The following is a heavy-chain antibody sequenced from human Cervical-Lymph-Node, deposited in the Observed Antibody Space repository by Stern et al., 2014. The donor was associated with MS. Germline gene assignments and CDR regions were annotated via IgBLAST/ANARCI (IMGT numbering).Heavy chain of an antibody. Sequence: VQLVESGGGLVQPGGSLRLSCAASGFTFSSYAMSWVRQAPGKGLEWVSALSGSGGSTYYADSVKGRFTISRDNSKNTLYLQMNSLRAEDTAVYYCANPGPPYCGGDCYTNPYYFDYWGQGTLVTVSS. CDR3: ANPGPPYCGGDCYTNPYYFDY. D-gene: IGHD2-21*02. CDR1: GFTFSSYA. J-gene: IGHJ4*02. CDR2: LSGSGGST. V-gene: IGHV3-23*04.